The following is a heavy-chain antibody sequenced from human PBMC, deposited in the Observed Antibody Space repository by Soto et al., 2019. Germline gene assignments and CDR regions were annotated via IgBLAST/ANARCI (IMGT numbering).Heavy chain of an antibody. J-gene: IGHJ4*02. CDR1: GGSFSGYY. V-gene: IGHV4-34*01. CDR3: ARGRPPQPSRIAVAGFDY. CDR2: INHSGST. Sequence: QVQLQQWGAGLLKPSETLSLTCAVYGGSFSGYYWSWIRQPPGKGLEWIGEINHSGSTNYNPSLKSRVTIPVDTSKNQFSLKLSSVTAADTAVYYCARGRPPQPSRIAVAGFDYWGQGTLVTVSS. D-gene: IGHD6-19*01.